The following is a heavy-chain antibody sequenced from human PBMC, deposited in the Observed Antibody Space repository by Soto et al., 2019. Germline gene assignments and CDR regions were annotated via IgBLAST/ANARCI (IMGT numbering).Heavy chain of an antibody. V-gene: IGHV1-69*12. Sequence: QVQLVQSGAEVKKPGSSVKVSCKASGGTFSRYAISWVRQAPGQGLEWMGGITPMFGTANYPQKFQGRVTVTADESTRTVHMELTRLTSEDTAVYYCAQPLGSAVAGPGRFDLWGRGTLVIVSS. CDR2: ITPMFGTA. CDR3: AQPLGSAVAGPGRFDL. J-gene: IGHJ2*01. CDR1: GGTFSRYA. D-gene: IGHD6-19*01.